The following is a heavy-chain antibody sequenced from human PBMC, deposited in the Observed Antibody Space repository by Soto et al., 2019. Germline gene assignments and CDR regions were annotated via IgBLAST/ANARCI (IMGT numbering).Heavy chain of an antibody. V-gene: IGHV1-8*01. J-gene: IGHJ5*02. D-gene: IGHD6-19*01. CDR2: MNPNSGNT. CDR1: GYTFTSYD. Sequence: ASVKVSCKASGYTFTSYDINWVRQATGEGLEWMGWMNPNSGNTGYAQKFQGRVTMTRNTSISTAYMELSSLRSEDTAVYYCARGGSSGWYGRNWFDPWGQGTLVTVSS. CDR3: ARGGSSGWYGRNWFDP.